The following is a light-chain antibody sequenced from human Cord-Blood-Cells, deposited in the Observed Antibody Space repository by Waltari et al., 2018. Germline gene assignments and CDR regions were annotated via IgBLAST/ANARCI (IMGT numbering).Light chain of an antibody. V-gene: IGKV3-11*01. J-gene: IGKJ1*01. CDR2: DAS. CDR1: QSVSSY. CDR3: QQRSNWPT. Sequence: ELVLTHSPATLSLSPGVRATLSCRASQSVSSYLAWYQQKPGQAPRLLIYDASNRATGIPARFSGSGSGTDFTLTISSLEPEDFAVYYCQQRSNWPTFGQGTKVEIK.